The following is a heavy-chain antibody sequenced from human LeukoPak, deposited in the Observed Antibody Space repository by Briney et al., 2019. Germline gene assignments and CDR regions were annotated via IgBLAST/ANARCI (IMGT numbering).Heavy chain of an antibody. D-gene: IGHD1-26*01. CDR1: GYTFTNYA. CDR2: INAGNGNT. J-gene: IGHJ4*02. V-gene: IGHV1-3*01. Sequence: ASVKVSCKASGYTFTNYAIHWVRQAPGQRLEWMGWINAGNGNTKFSQKFQGRVTITRDTSASTAYMELSSLRSEDTAVYYCARERSLGLFDYWGQGTLVTVSS. CDR3: ARERSLGLFDY.